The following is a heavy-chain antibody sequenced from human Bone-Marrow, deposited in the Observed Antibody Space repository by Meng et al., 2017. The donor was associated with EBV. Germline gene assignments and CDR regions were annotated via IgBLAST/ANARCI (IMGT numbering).Heavy chain of an antibody. J-gene: IGHJ4*02. CDR2: VYYLGGT. D-gene: IGHD3-16*01. V-gene: IGHV4-39*07. CDR1: GGSINSAEYH. Sequence: QLQLQGAGPGLVHPSGTLSFTGTVSGGSINSAEYHWCRIRQPPGKWLEWIGTVYYLGGTHYSPSLSSRLSISIDTSKNQFSLKLTSATAADTAVYYCARGTPFDYWGPGILVTVSS. CDR3: ARGTPFDY.